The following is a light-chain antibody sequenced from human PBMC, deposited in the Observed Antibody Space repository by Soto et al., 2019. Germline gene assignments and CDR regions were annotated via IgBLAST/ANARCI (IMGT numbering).Light chain of an antibody. CDR2: EFS. CDR3: TSYVGSNIWV. Sequence: QSALTQPTSASGSPGQSVTISCTGTSSDVGAYKYVSLYQQYPGKAPKLMIYEFSKRPSGVPDRFSGSKSGNTASLTVSGLQAEDEADYYCTSYVGSNIWVFGGGTKLTVL. V-gene: IGLV2-8*01. CDR1: SSDVGAYKY. J-gene: IGLJ3*02.